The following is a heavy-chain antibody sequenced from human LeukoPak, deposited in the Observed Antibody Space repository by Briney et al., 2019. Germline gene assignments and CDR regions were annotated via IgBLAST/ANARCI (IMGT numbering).Heavy chain of an antibody. CDR1: GFTFSSYA. D-gene: IGHD1-26*01. CDR3: AKLPRRCGSRDI. J-gene: IGHJ3*02. V-gene: IGHV3-23*01. CDR2: ISGSGGST. Sequence: GGSLRLXCAASGFTFSSYAMRWVRQAPGKGLEWVSAISGSGGSTYYADSVKGRFTISRDNSKNTLYLQMNSLRAEDTAVYYWAKLPRRCGSRDIWGQGTMVTVSS.